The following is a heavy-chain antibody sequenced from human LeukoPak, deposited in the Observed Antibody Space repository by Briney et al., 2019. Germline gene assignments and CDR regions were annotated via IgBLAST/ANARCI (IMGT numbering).Heavy chain of an antibody. CDR2: INPNSGDT. CDR1: GYTFAGYY. CDR3: ARGGGTVTTYDY. Sequence: ASVKVSCKTSGYTFAGYYMYWVRQAPRQGLEWMGRINPNSGDTNYAQKFQGRVTMTRDTSISTAYMELSRLRSDDTAVYYCARGGGTVTTYDYWGQGTLVTVSS. D-gene: IGHD4-17*01. J-gene: IGHJ4*02. V-gene: IGHV1-2*06.